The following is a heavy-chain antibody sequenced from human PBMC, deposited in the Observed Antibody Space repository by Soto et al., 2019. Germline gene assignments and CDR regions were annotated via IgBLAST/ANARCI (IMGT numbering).Heavy chain of an antibody. CDR1: GYTFTSYG. V-gene: IGHV1-18*01. J-gene: IGHJ4*02. CDR2: ISAYNCNT. CDR3: ARDLHGDPYY. D-gene: IGHD4-17*01. Sequence: QVQLVQSGAEVKKPGASVKVSCKASGYTFTSYGITWVRQAPGPGLEWMGWISAYNCNTNYAQKLQGRLTMTTDTTTSTAYMKLRSLRSDDTAVYYCARDLHGDPYYWGQGTLVTFSS.